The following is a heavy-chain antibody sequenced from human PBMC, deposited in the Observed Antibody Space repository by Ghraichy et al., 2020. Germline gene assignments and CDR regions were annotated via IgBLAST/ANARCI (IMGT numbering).Heavy chain of an antibody. Sequence: SETLSLTCTVSGGSISSYYCSWIRQPPGKGLEWIGYIYYSGSTNYNPSLKSRVTISVDTSKNQFSLKLSSVTAADTAVYYCASSRHNPLSRNDRTSRGGWFDPWGQGTLVTVSS. V-gene: IGHV4-59*08. CDR1: GGSISSYY. D-gene: IGHD1-7*01. J-gene: IGHJ5*02. CDR3: ASSRHNPLSRNDRTSRGGWFDP. CDR2: IYYSGST.